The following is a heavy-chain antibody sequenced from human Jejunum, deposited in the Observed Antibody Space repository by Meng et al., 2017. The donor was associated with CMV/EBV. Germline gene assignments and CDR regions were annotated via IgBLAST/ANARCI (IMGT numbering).Heavy chain of an antibody. D-gene: IGHD2-2*01. CDR2: ITGNGDTT. V-gene: IGHV3-23*01. CDR3: AKGACSSSTCPPYTLFDY. CDR1: FSFRVYA. Sequence: FSFRVYAMSCVRQAPRKGLEWVSVITGNGDTTDYADSVKGRFSISRDSSKSTLSLQMNNLRGEDTAVYYCAKGACSSSTCPPYTLFDYWGQGALVTVSS. J-gene: IGHJ4*02.